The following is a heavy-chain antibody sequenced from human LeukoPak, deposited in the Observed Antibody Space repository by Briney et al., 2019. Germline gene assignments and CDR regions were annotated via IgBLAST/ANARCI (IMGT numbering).Heavy chain of an antibody. Sequence: PSETLSLTCAVYGGSFSGYYWSWTRQPPAKGLEWIGEINHSGSTNYNPSLKSRVTISVDTSKNQFSLKLSSVTAADTAVYYCARGSRAVLRYFQHWGQGTLVTVSS. CDR2: INHSGST. D-gene: IGHD6-6*01. CDR3: ARGSRAVLRYFQH. J-gene: IGHJ1*01. CDR1: GGSFSGYY. V-gene: IGHV4-34*01.